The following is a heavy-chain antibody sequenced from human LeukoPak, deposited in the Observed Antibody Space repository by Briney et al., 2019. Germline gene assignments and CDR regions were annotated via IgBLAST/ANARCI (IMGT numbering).Heavy chain of an antibody. D-gene: IGHD6-13*01. CDR2: IRYDGSNK. CDR1: GFTFSSHG. J-gene: IGHJ4*02. Sequence: PGGSLRLSCAASGFTFSSHGMHWVRQAPGKGLEWVAFIRYDGSNKYYADSVKGRFTTSRDNSKNTLYLQMNSLRAEDTAVYYCAKDKSSWYYFDYWGQGTLVTVSS. CDR3: AKDKSSWYYFDY. V-gene: IGHV3-30*02.